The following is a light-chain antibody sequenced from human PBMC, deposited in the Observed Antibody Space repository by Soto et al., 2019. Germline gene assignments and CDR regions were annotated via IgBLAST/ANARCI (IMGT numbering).Light chain of an antibody. CDR3: CSYAGSPYV. CDR1: SSDVGGYNY. J-gene: IGLJ1*01. CDR2: DVS. Sequence: QSVLTQPRSVSGSPGQSVTISCTGTSSDVGGYNYVSWYQQHPGKAPKLMIYDVSKRPSGVPDRFSGSKSGNTASLIISGLQAEDEAEYYCCSYAGSPYVFGTGTKVTVL. V-gene: IGLV2-11*01.